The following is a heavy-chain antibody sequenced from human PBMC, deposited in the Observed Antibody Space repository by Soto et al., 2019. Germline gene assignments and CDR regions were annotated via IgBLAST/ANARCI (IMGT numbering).Heavy chain of an antibody. V-gene: IGHV1-8*01. D-gene: IGHD7-27*01. J-gene: IGHJ6*02. CDR1: GYTFTRSG. Sequence: ASVKVSCKASGYTFTRSGISWVRQAPGQGLEWMGWISTYNGNTGYAQKFQGRVTMTRNTSISTAYMELSSPRSEDTAVYYCASLPWANYYYYGMDVWGQGTTVTVSS. CDR2: ISTYNGNT. CDR3: ASLPWANYYYYGMDV.